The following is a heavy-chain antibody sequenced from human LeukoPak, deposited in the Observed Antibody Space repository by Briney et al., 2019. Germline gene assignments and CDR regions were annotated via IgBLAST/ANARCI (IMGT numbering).Heavy chain of an antibody. V-gene: IGHV1-24*01. D-gene: IGHD2-2*01. Sequence: ASVKVSCKVSGYTLTELSMHWVRQAPGKGLEWMGGFDPEDGETIYAQKFQGRVTMTEDTSTDTAYMGLSSLRPEDTAVYYCATYCSSTSCGLVFDYWGQGTLVTVSS. CDR1: GYTLTELS. CDR2: FDPEDGET. CDR3: ATYCSSTSCGLVFDY. J-gene: IGHJ4*02.